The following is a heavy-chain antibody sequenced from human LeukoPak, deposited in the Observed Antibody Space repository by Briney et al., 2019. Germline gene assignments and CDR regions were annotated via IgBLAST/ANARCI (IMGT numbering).Heavy chain of an antibody. J-gene: IGHJ3*02. D-gene: IGHD2-2*01. Sequence: PGESLKISCKGSGYSFVSYWIGWVRQMPGKGLEWLGIIYPGDSDTTYSPSFQGQVTISADKSISTAYLQWSSLKASDTAMYYCARLRPTDYCSSTSCPPGPDAFDIWGQGTMVTVSS. CDR1: GYSFVSYW. CDR3: ARLRPTDYCSSTSCPPGPDAFDI. CDR2: IYPGDSDT. V-gene: IGHV5-51*01.